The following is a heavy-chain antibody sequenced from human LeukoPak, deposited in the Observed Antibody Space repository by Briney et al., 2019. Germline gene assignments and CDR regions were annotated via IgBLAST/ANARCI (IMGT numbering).Heavy chain of an antibody. Sequence: PGGSLRLSCATSGFTFSNYWMHWVRQVPGEGLVWVSHVNSDGSTTFYADSVKGRFTISRDNAKNSLYLQMNSLRAEDTAIYYCARDHATERYFDWLFAFDYWGQGTLVTVSS. J-gene: IGHJ4*02. CDR1: GFTFSNYW. CDR3: ARDHATERYFDWLFAFDY. D-gene: IGHD3-9*01. CDR2: VNSDGSTT. V-gene: IGHV3-74*01.